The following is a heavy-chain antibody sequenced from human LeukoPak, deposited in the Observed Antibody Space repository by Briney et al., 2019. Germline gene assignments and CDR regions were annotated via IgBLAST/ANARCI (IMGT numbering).Heavy chain of an antibody. J-gene: IGHJ4*02. CDR3: ARDHRPNSSSWYQFDY. CDR1: GFTVSSNY. D-gene: IGHD6-13*01. V-gene: IGHV3-66*01. CDR2: IYSGGST. Sequence: GGSLRLSCAASGFTVSSNYMSWVRRAPGKGLEWVSVIYSGGSTYYADSVKGRFTISRDNSKNTLYLQMNSLRAEDTAVYYCARDHRPNSSSWYQFDYWGQGTLVTVSS.